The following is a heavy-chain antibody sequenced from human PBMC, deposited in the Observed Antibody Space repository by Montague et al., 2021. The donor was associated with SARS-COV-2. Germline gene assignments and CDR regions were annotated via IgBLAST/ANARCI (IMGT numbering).Heavy chain of an antibody. J-gene: IGHJ4*02. Sequence: PALVKPTQTLTLTCTFSGFSLSTSGMCVSRIRQPPGKALEWLARIDWDDGKYYSTSLKTRLTISKDTSKNQVVLTMTNMDPVDTATYYCAREYSSGVYFDYWGQGTLVTVSS. CDR2: IDWDDGK. D-gene: IGHD6-19*01. CDR3: AREYSSGVYFDY. CDR1: GFSLSTSGMC. V-gene: IGHV2-70*11.